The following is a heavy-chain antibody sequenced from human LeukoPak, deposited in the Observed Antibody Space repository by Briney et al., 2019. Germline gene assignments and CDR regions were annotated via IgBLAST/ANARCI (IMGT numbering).Heavy chain of an antibody. CDR1: GFTFRNHW. V-gene: IGHV3-7*01. Sequence: PGGSLRLSCVGSGFTFRNHWVNWVRQSPRKGLEWVANIKPDGIDKYYVDSARGRFTVSRDNAKTSAFLQMNSLRAADTAISYCATISAQTFDIWGQGTLVSVSS. CDR3: ATISAQTFDI. D-gene: IGHD5-24*01. J-gene: IGHJ3*02. CDR2: IKPDGIDK.